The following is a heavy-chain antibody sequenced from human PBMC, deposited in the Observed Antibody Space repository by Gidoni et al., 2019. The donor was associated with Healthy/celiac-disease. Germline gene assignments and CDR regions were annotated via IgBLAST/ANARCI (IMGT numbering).Heavy chain of an antibody. CDR3: ARDPYADIVVVPAAIPDAFDI. CDR1: GYPFNGYY. Sequence: QVQLVQSGAEVKKPGASVKVSCKASGYPFNGYYMHWVRQAPGQGLEWIGWINPNSGGPNYAQKFQGRVTMTRDTSISTAYMELSRLRSDDTAVYYCARDPYADIVVVPAAIPDAFDIWGQGTMVTVSS. J-gene: IGHJ3*02. V-gene: IGHV1-2*02. CDR2: INPNSGGP. D-gene: IGHD2-2*01.